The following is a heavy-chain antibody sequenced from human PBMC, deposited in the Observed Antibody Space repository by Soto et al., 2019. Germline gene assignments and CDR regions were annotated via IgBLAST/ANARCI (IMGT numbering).Heavy chain of an antibody. CDR2: ISFGGNSK. V-gene: IGHV3-30-3*01. CDR1: GFSFSAYT. D-gene: IGHD6-13*01. J-gene: IGHJ6*02. Sequence: QVQLVESGGGVVQPGRSLRLSCAASGFSFSAYTMHWVRQVPGKGLEWVAVISFGGNSKYYADSVKGRFTISRDNSDNTLYLQMNNLREDDTALYYCARAGYSSSQGYYFYGMDVWGQGTTVTVSS. CDR3: ARAGYSSSQGYYFYGMDV.